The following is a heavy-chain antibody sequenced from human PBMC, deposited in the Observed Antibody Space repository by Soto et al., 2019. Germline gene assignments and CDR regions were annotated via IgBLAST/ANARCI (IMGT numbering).Heavy chain of an antibody. CDR1: GGTFSSYA. Sequence: QVQLVQSGAEVKKPGSSVKVSCKASGGTFSSYAISWVRQAPGQGLEWMGGIIPIFGTANNAQKFQGRVTITADESTSTAYMELSSLRSEDTAVYYCARVPYCSSTNCYTGVGMDVWGQGTTVTVSS. J-gene: IGHJ6*02. D-gene: IGHD2-2*02. CDR2: IIPIFGTA. CDR3: ARVPYCSSTNCYTGVGMDV. V-gene: IGHV1-69*01.